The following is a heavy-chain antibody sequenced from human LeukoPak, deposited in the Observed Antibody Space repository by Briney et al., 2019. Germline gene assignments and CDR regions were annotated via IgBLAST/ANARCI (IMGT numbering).Heavy chain of an antibody. J-gene: IGHJ5*02. CDR3: ARHSYRNYLGWFDP. V-gene: IGHV4-39*01. D-gene: IGHD4-11*01. CDR2: IYYSGST. Sequence: SETLSLTCTVSGGSINSDDYYWGWIRQPPGKGLEWIGSIYYSGSTYYNPSLKIRVTMSVDTSNNLFSLMLNSVTAADTAVCYCARHSYRNYLGWFDPWGQGTLVTVSS. CDR1: GGSINSDDYY.